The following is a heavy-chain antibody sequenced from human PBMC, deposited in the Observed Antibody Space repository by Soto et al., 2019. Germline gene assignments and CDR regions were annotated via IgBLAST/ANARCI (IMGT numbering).Heavy chain of an antibody. CDR3: ARGSYDYGDYDPNWFDP. V-gene: IGHV1-18*01. CDR2: ISAYNGNT. CDR1: GYTFTSYG. Sequence: ASVKVSCKASGYTFTSYGISWVRQAPGQGLEWMGWISAYNGNTNYAQKLQGRVTMTTDTSTSTAYMELRSLRSDDTAVYCCARGSYDYGDYDPNWFDPWGQGTLVTVSS. J-gene: IGHJ5*02. D-gene: IGHD4-17*01.